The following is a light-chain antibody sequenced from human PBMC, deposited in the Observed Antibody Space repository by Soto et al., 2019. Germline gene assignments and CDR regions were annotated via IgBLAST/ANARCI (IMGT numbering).Light chain of an antibody. V-gene: IGKV3-20*01. CDR2: RAS. CDR3: QQYGSSPIT. J-gene: IGKJ5*01. Sequence: EIVLTQSPATVPVSPGERVTLSCRASQSVSIDLAWYQQKPGQAPRLLIYRASIRATGISDRFSGSGSGTDFTLTISRLEPEDFAVYYCQQYGSSPITFGQGTRLEI. CDR1: QSVSID.